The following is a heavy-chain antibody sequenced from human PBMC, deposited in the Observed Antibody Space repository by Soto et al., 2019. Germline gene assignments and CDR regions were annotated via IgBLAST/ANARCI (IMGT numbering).Heavy chain of an antibody. CDR1: GDSVSSNSAA. J-gene: IGHJ3*02. V-gene: IGHV6-1*01. CDR3: ARWGATSTSDALDI. Sequence: TLSLTCAISGDSVSSNSAAWNWIRQSPSRGLEWLGRTYYRSKWYNESAVSVQSRITINPDTSNNQFSLQLNSVTPEDTAVYYCARWGATSTSDALDIWGEGTKVSV. CDR2: TYYRSKWYN. D-gene: IGHD5-12*01.